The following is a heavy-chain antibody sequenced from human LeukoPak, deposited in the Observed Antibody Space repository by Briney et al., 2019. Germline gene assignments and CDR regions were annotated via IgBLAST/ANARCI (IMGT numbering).Heavy chain of an antibody. J-gene: IGHJ6*03. CDR2: IYYSGST. V-gene: IGHV4-59*01. D-gene: IGHD3-22*01. Sequence: PSETLSLTCTVSGGSISSYYWSWIRQPPGKGLEWIGYIYYSGSTNYNPSLKSRVTIPVDTSKNQFSLKLSSVTAADTAVYYCAREGNYDSSGYPMDVWGKGTTVTVSS. CDR3: AREGNYDSSGYPMDV. CDR1: GGSISSYY.